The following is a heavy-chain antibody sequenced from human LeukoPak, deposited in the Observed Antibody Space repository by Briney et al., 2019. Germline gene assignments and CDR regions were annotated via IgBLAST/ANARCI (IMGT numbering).Heavy chain of an antibody. CDR2: ISAENGNT. Sequence: ASVKVSCKATGYIFTNYDISWVRQAPGQGLEWMGWISAENGNTKYAQKLQGRVTMTTDTSTSTAYMELRSLRSDDTAVYYCARSYYGSGSSTIFDYWGQGTLVTVSS. J-gene: IGHJ4*02. V-gene: IGHV1-18*01. D-gene: IGHD3-10*01. CDR3: ARSYYGSGSSTIFDY. CDR1: GYIFTNYD.